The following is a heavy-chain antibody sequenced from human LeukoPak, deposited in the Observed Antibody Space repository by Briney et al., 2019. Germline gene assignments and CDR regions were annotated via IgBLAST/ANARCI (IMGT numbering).Heavy chain of an antibody. D-gene: IGHD3-10*01. J-gene: IGHJ4*02. Sequence: GGSLRLSCAASGFTVSSNYMSWVRQAPGKGREWVSVIYSGGGTYYADSVRGQFTISRDKSKNTLDLQMNSLRVEDTAVYYCARVIRGGVDYWGQGTLVTVSS. V-gene: IGHV3-53*01. CDR3: ARVIRGGVDY. CDR2: IYSGGGT. CDR1: GFTVSSNY.